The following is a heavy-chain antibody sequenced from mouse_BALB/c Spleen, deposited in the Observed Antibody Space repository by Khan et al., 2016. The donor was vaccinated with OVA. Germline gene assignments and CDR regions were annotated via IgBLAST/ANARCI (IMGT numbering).Heavy chain of an antibody. Sequence: QIQLVQSGPELKKPGETVKISCKASGYTFRNYGMNWVKQAPGKGLKWMGWINTYTGEPTYADDFKGRFAFSLETSASTAYLQINNLKNEDTATYSCARSGGYGNEAMDYWGQGTSVTVSS. V-gene: IGHV9-3-1*01. CDR1: GYTFRNYG. CDR3: ARSGGYGNEAMDY. D-gene: IGHD2-1*01. J-gene: IGHJ4*01. CDR2: INTYTGEP.